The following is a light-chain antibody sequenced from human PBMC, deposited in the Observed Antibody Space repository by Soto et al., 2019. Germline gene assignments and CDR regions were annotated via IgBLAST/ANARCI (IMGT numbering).Light chain of an antibody. V-gene: IGKV1-5*01. CDR1: QSISNW. CDR3: QQYKSYPYT. CDR2: DAS. J-gene: IGKJ2*01. Sequence: DIQMTQSPSTLSASVGDRVTITCRASQSISNWLAWYQQKPGKAPQLLIYDASSLESGVPSRFSSSGSGTEFTLTISSLQPDDFATYYCQQYKSYPYTFGQGTKLEIK.